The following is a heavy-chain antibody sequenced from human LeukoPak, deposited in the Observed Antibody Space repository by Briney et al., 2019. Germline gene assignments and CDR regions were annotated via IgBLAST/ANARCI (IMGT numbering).Heavy chain of an antibody. Sequence: SETLSLTCTVSGGSVSSGSYYWSWIRQPPGKGLEWIGYIYYSGSTNYNPSLKSRVTISVDTSKNQFSLKLSSVTAADTAVYYCARGGYCYYYYGMDVWGKGTTVTVSS. D-gene: IGHD2-15*01. CDR3: ARGGYCYYYYGMDV. CDR1: GGSVSSGSYY. CDR2: IYYSGST. J-gene: IGHJ6*04. V-gene: IGHV4-61*01.